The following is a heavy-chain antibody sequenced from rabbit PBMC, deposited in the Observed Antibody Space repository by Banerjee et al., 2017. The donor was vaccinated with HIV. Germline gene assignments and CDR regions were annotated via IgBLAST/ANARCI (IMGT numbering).Heavy chain of an antibody. Sequence: QSLEESGGDLVKPGASLTLTCTASGFDFSGGYYMCWVRQAPGKGLEWIACIYAGSGGSTYYASWAKGRFTISKTSSTTVTLQMTSLTAADTATYFCARSYAGYAGDGHPYYFNLWGPGTLVTVS. CDR2: IYAGSGGST. V-gene: IGHV1S40*01. J-gene: IGHJ4*01. D-gene: IGHD4-2*01. CDR1: GFDFSGGYY. CDR3: ARSYAGYAGDGHPYYFNL.